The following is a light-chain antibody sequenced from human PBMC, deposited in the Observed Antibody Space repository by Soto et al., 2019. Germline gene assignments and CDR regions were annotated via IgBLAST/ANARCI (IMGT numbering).Light chain of an antibody. CDR2: GAS. CDR3: QQYNNWPLT. CDR1: QSISSN. J-gene: IGKJ4*01. V-gene: IGKV3-15*01. Sequence: ETVMTQSPATLSVYPGEIATLSCRASQSISSNLAWYQQKPGQAPRLLIYGASTRATGIPARFTGSGSGTEFTLTISSLQSEDFAVYYCQQYNNWPLTLGGGTKVDIK.